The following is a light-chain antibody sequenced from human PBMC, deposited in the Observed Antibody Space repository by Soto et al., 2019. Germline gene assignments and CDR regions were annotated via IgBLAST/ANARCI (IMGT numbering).Light chain of an antibody. Sequence: QSVLTQPASVSGSPGQSITISCTGTSSDVGAYNSVCWHQQHPGKAPKLMIYEVSKRPSGVSDRFSASKSGNTASLTISGLQADDEADDYCSSFTRSDTWVFGGGTKVTVL. V-gene: IGLV2-14*01. J-gene: IGLJ3*02. CDR3: SSFTRSDTWV. CDR2: EVS. CDR1: SSDVGAYNS.